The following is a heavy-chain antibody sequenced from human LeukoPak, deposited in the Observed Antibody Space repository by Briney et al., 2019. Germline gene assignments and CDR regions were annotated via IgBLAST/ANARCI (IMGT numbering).Heavy chain of an antibody. Sequence: SSETLSLTCTVSGGSISSYYWSWIRQPPGKGLEWIGYIYYSGSTNYNPSLKSRVTISVDTSKNQFSLKLSSVTAADTAVYYCARRGNYYDSSGYYYVWYFDLWGQGTLVTVSS. CDR2: IYYSGST. D-gene: IGHD3-22*01. CDR3: ARRGNYYDSSGYYYVWYFDL. CDR1: GGSISSYY. J-gene: IGHJ2*01. V-gene: IGHV4-59*08.